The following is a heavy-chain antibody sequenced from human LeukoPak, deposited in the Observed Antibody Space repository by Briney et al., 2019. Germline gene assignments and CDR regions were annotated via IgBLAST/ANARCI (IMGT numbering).Heavy chain of an antibody. CDR1: GYTFTSYY. J-gene: IGHJ6*03. V-gene: IGHV1-46*01. CDR2: INPSGGST. Sequence: ASVKVSCKASGYTFTSYYMHWVRQAPGQGLEWMGIINPSGGSTSYAQKFQGRVTMTRDTSTSTVYMELSSLRSEDTAVYYCARAGLYYDFWSGQHYYYYMDVWGKGTTVTVSS. D-gene: IGHD3-3*01. CDR3: ARAGLYYDFWSGQHYYYYMDV.